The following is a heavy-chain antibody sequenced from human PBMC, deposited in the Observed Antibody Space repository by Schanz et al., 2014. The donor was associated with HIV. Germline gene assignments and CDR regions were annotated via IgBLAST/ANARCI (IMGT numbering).Heavy chain of an antibody. CDR1: GYTFTRDY. J-gene: IGHJ5*02. D-gene: IGHD3-3*01. V-gene: IGHV1-46*01. CDR3: ARDLGGDFWSSQGGLDP. CDR2: INPSGVTT. Sequence: QVHLVQSGAEVKKPGASVKVSCKASGYTFTRDYIHWVRQAPGQGLEWMGIINPSGVTTAFAQKFQGRVAMTRDTSTSTVYMEMTSLRSEDTAVYYCARDLGGDFWSSQGGLDPWGQGTLVTVSS.